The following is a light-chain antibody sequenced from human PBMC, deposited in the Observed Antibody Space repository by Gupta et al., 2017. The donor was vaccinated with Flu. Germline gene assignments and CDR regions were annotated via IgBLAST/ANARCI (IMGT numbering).Light chain of an antibody. CDR1: QSDYIY. CDR2: DGS. J-gene: IGKJ4*01. V-gene: IGKV3-11*01. CDR3: QHCDNVPIT. Sequence: PATLSLSPGERATLYCRASQSDYIYLAWYQQKPGQAPRLLIYDGSNRAAGIPSRFSGSGSGTDFTLTISSLEPEDFAIYYCQHCDNVPITFGGGTMVDIK.